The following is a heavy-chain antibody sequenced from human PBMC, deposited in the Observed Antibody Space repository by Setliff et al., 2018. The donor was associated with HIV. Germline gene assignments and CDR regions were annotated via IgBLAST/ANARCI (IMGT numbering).Heavy chain of an antibody. D-gene: IGHD3-10*01. J-gene: IGHJ6*03. V-gene: IGHV1-8*03. CDR3: ARALRGFHGSGTQFYYYLDV. Sequence: ASVKVSCKASGYTFTSYDINWVRQATGQGLEWMGWMNPNSGNTGYAQKFQGRVTITRDTSASTAYMELSSLRSEDTAVYYCARALRGFHGSGTQFYYYLDVWGKGTTVTVSS. CDR1: GYTFTSYD. CDR2: MNPNSGNT.